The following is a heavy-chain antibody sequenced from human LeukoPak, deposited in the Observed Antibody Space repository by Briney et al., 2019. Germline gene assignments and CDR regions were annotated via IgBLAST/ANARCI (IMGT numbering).Heavy chain of an antibody. J-gene: IGHJ5*02. D-gene: IGHD2-2*01. CDR3: AKGEYQLPYNWSDP. V-gene: IGHV3-9*01. Sequence: GGSLRLSCAASGFTFDDYAMHWVRQARGKGLAWVLGISWNSGSIGYADSVKGRFTISRDNAKNSLYLQMNSLRAEDTALYYCAKGEYQLPYNWSDPWGQGTLVTVSS. CDR2: ISWNSGSI. CDR1: GFTFDDYA.